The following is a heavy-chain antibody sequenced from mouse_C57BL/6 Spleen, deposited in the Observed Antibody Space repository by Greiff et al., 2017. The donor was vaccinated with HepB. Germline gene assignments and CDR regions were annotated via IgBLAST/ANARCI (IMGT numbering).Heavy chain of an antibody. CDR3: ARPLYDGWDYAMDY. CDR2: IHPNSGST. Sequence: QVQLQQPGAELVKPGASVKLSCKASGYTFTSYWMHWVKQRPGQGLEWIGMIHPNSGSTNYNEKFKRKATLTVDKASSTAYMQLSSLTSEDSAVYYCARPLYDGWDYAMDYWGQGTSVTVSS. V-gene: IGHV1-64*01. J-gene: IGHJ4*01. CDR1: GYTFTSYW. D-gene: IGHD2-3*01.